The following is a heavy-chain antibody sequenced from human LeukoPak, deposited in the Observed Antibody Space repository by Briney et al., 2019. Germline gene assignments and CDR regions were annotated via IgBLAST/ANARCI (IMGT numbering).Heavy chain of an antibody. D-gene: IGHD3-16*01. Sequence: PSGGSLRLSCAASGFTFSSYAMSWVRQAPGKGLEWVSAISGSGGSTYYADSVKGRFTISRDNAKNSLYLQMNSLRAEDTAVYYCATEITPYYYIDVWGKGTTVTVSS. CDR2: ISGSGGST. J-gene: IGHJ6*03. CDR3: ATEITPYYYIDV. V-gene: IGHV3-23*01. CDR1: GFTFSSYA.